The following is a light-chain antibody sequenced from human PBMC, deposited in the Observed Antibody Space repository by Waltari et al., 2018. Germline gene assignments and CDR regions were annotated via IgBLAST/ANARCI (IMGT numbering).Light chain of an antibody. CDR3: QHYVRLPAT. Sequence: EIVLTQSPGTLSLSPGERATLPCRASQSVGRSLAWYQQKPGQAPRLLIFAASSRATGIPDRFSDSGSGTDFSLSISRLEPEDLAVYYCQHYVRLPATFGQGTKVEIK. V-gene: IGKV3-20*01. J-gene: IGKJ1*01. CDR2: AAS. CDR1: QSVGRS.